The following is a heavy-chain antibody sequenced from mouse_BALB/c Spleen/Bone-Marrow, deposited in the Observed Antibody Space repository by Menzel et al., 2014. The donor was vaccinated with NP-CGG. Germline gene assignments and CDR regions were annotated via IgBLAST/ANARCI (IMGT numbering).Heavy chain of an antibody. J-gene: IGHJ4*01. D-gene: IGHD2-1*01. V-gene: IGHV5-12-1*01. Sequence: EVMLVESGGGLVKPGGSLKLSCAASGFAFSSYDMSWVRQTPEKRLEWVAYISSGGGSTYYPDTVKGRSTISRDNAKNTLYLQMSSLKSEDTAMYYCARHGGNYVYYAMDYWGQGTSVTVSS. CDR1: GFAFSSYD. CDR2: ISSGGGST. CDR3: ARHGGNYVYYAMDY.